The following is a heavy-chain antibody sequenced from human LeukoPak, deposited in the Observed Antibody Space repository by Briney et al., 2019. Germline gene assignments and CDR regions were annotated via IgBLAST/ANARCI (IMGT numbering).Heavy chain of an antibody. D-gene: IGHD2/OR15-2a*01. V-gene: IGHV4-61*02. CDR2: IYTSGST. J-gene: IGHJ4*02. CDR1: GGSISSGSYY. Sequence: SQTLSLTCTVSGGSISSGSYYWRWIRQPAGKGLEWIGRIYTSGSTNYNPSLKSRVTISVDTSKNQFSLKLSSVTAADTAVYYCAEGISFDYWGQGTLVTVSS. CDR3: AEGISFDY.